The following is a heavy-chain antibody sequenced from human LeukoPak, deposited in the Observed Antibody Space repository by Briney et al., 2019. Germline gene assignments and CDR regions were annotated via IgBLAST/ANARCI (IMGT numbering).Heavy chain of an antibody. J-gene: IGHJ4*02. CDR1: GFTFSSYA. CDR3: GKTTTGYSSGRNPAWPVDY. Sequence: GGSLRLSCTASGFTFSSYAMYWVRQAPGKGLEWVSGIFGSGGSAHYADFVKGRFTISRDNSQNTVYLQMNSLRAEDTAVYYCGKTTTGYSSGRNPAWPVDYWGQGTLVTVSS. D-gene: IGHD6-19*01. CDR2: IFGSGGSA. V-gene: IGHV3-23*01.